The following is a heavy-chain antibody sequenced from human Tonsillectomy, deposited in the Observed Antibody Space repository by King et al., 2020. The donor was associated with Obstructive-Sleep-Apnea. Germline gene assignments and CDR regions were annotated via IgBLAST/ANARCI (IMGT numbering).Heavy chain of an antibody. J-gene: IGHJ4*02. D-gene: IGHD3-16*01. V-gene: IGHV4-59*01. Sequence: VQLVESGPGLVKPSETLSLTCTVSGGSISTYYWSWIRQPPGKGLEWIGFIYYTGSSDYNPSIRSRVSMSVDTSKNQFSLTLTSMTAADTAVYYCARTVGGRILVGPSAPYHFDSWGQGTPVTVSS. CDR2: IYYTGSS. CDR3: ARTVGGRILVGPSAPYHFDS. CDR1: GGSISTYY.